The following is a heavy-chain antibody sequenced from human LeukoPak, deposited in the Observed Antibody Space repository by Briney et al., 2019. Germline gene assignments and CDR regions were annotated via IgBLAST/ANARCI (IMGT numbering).Heavy chain of an antibody. V-gene: IGHV4-59*01. CDR3: ARAPVGATTVYFDY. D-gene: IGHD1-26*01. Sequence: PSETLSLTCTVSGGSISSYYWSWIRQPPGKGLEWIGYIYYSGSTNYNPSLKSRVTISVDTSKNQFSLKLSSVTAADTAMYYCARAPVGATTVYFDYWGQGTLVTVSS. J-gene: IGHJ4*02. CDR1: GGSISSYY. CDR2: IYYSGST.